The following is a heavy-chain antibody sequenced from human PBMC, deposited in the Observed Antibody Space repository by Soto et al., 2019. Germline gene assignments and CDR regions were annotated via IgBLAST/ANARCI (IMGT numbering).Heavy chain of an antibody. V-gene: IGHV1-69*12. CDR2: IIPIFGTA. D-gene: IGHD6-13*01. J-gene: IGHJ4*02. Sequence: QVQLVQSGAEVKKPGSSVKVSGKASGGTFSSYAISWVRQAPGQRLEWLGGIIPIFGTANSAQTFQGRVTTAADESTSTAYMALSRLRPAGTAADSCAGGTAAAATPCDIWGQGTPVTVCS. CDR1: GGTFSSYA. CDR3: AGGTAAAATPCDI.